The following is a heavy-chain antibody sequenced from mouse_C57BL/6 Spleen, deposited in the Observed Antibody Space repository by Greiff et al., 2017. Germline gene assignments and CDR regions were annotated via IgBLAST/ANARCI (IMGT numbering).Heavy chain of an antibody. Sequence: EVQRVESGPGLVKPSQSLSLTCSVTGYSITSGYYWNWIRQFPGNKLEWMGYISYDGSNNYNPSLKNRISITRDTSKNQFFLKLNSVTTEDTATYYCARGAYYDYDWTWFAYWGQGTLVTVSA. J-gene: IGHJ3*01. CDR1: GYSITSGYY. CDR2: ISYDGSN. CDR3: ARGAYYDYDWTWFAY. D-gene: IGHD2-4*01. V-gene: IGHV3-6*01.